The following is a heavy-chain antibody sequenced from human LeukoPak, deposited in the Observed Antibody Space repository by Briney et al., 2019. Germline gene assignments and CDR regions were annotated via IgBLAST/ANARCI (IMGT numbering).Heavy chain of an antibody. CDR3: ARGNVLLWFGEQLSFDY. D-gene: IGHD3-10*01. CDR1: GGSFSDYW. V-gene: IGHV4-34*01. J-gene: IGHJ4*02. Sequence: PSETLSLTCAVYGGSFSDYWWTWIRQSPGKGLEWIGEVNHSGSTNYNPSLKSRVTISVDTSKNQFSLKLSSVTAADTAVYYCARGNVLLWFGEQLSFDYWGQGTLVTVSS. CDR2: VNHSGST.